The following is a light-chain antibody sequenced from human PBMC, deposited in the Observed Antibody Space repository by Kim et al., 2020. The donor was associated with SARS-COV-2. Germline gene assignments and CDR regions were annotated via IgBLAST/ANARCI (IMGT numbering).Light chain of an antibody. CDR1: RLRNYY. Sequence: SSELTQDPTRDRNCTRTDSITCGEDRLRNYYENWYQQKPGQAPILVFYGKNNRPSGIPHRFSGSSSRDTATLTITGTQAEDESDYYCNSRDTSAVVFGGG. J-gene: IGLJ2*01. V-gene: IGLV3-19*01. CDR2: GKN. CDR3: NSRDTSAVV.